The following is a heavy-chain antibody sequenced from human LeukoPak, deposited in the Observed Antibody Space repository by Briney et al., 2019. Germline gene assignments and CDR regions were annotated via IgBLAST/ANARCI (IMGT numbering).Heavy chain of an antibody. V-gene: IGHV3-64D*09. CDR2: ISRNGGST. Sequence: GGSLTLTCSASGFTFGSFALHWVRQAPGKGLEYVAAISRNGGSTYYADSVKGRFTISRDNSKSTLYLQMSSLRAEDTAAYLCVKDLRSDFMGILSRYLSYSGQ. CDR1: GFTFGSFA. CDR3: VKDLRSDFMGILSRYLSY. J-gene: IGHJ4*02. D-gene: IGHD3-3*01.